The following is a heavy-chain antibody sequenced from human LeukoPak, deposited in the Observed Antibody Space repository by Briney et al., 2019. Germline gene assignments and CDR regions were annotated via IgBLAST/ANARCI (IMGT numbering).Heavy chain of an antibody. Sequence: PGRSLRLSCAASGFTFDDYAMHWVRQAPGKGLEWVSGISWNSGSIGYADSVKGRFTISRDNAKNSLYLQMNSLRAEDTALYYCARTGSGSYYNADAFDIWGRGTMVTVSS. J-gene: IGHJ3*02. V-gene: IGHV3-9*01. CDR3: ARTGSGSYYNADAFDI. CDR1: GFTFDDYA. D-gene: IGHD3-10*01. CDR2: ISWNSGSI.